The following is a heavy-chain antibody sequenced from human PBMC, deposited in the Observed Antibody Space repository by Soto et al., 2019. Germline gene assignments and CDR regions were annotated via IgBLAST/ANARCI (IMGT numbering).Heavy chain of an antibody. J-gene: IGHJ4*02. CDR1: GGSISSGGYY. D-gene: IGHD2-15*01. Sequence: SETLSLTCTVSGGSISSGGYYWSWIRQHPGKGLEWIGYIYYSGSTYYKPSLKSRVTISVDTSKNQFSLKLSSVTAADTVVYYCARGRVVAARDYFDYWGQGTLVTVSS. CDR3: ARGRVVAARDYFDY. CDR2: IYYSGST. V-gene: IGHV4-31*03.